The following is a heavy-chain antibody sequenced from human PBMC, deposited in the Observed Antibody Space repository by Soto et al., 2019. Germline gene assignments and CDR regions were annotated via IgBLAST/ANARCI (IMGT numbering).Heavy chain of an antibody. CDR3: ARGGYCISTSCYGVFSGAFDY. V-gene: IGHV1-18*01. Sequence: ASVKVSCKASGYTFSSYGITWVRQAPGQGLEWMGWISAYNGNINFAQKFQGRFTMTTDTSTSTAYAELRSLRSDDTAVYYCARGGYCISTSCYGVFSGAFDYWGQGTLVTVSS. CDR1: GYTFSSYG. J-gene: IGHJ4*02. D-gene: IGHD2-2*01. CDR2: ISAYNGNI.